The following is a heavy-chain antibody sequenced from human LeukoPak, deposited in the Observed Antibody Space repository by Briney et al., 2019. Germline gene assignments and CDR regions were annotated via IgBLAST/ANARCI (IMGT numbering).Heavy chain of an antibody. D-gene: IGHD1-14*01. CDR2: IYYSGST. V-gene: IGHV4-39*01. CDR3: ARRGVPALPGTVDY. CDR1: GGSISSSSDY. J-gene: IGHJ4*02. Sequence: SETLSLTCTVSGGSISSSSDYWGWIRQPPGKGLEWIGSIYYSGSTYYNPSLKSRVTISVDTSKNQFSLKLSSVTAADTAVYYCARRGVPALPGTVDYWGQGTLVTVSS.